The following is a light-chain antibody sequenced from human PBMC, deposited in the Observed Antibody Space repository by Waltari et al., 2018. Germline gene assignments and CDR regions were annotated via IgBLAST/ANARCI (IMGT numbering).Light chain of an antibody. CDR2: SNS. J-gene: IGLJ3*02. Sequence: QSVLTQPPSASGTPGQRVTISCSGGGSNIGSNTVTWDQPFPGTAPKLLIHSNSQRPSGVPDRVSGSKSVTSGSLAISGLQSEDEADYYCAAWDDSLSGWVFGGGTKVTVL. V-gene: IGLV1-44*01. CDR1: GSNIGSNT. CDR3: AAWDDSLSGWV.